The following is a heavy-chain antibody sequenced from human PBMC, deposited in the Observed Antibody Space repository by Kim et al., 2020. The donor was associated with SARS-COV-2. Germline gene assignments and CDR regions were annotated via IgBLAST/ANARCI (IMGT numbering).Heavy chain of an antibody. CDR2: IYYSGST. Sequence: SETLSLTCTVSGGSISSYYWSWLRQPPGKGLEWIGYIYYSGSTNYNPSLKSRVTISVDTSKNQFSLKLSSVTAADTAVYYCARRIYYYDSSGYPYDAFDIWGKGTMVTVSS. V-gene: IGHV4-59*08. J-gene: IGHJ3*02. CDR1: GGSISSYY. CDR3: ARRIYYYDSSGYPYDAFDI. D-gene: IGHD3-22*01.